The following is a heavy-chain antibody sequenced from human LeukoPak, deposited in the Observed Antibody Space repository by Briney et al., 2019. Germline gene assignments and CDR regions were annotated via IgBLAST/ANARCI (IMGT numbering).Heavy chain of an antibody. CDR1: GGSISSSNW. D-gene: IGHD6-13*01. V-gene: IGHV4-4*02. CDR3: ARGRGAAGLNY. J-gene: IGHJ4*02. CDR2: IYHTGSA. Sequence: PSETLSLTCAVSGGSISSSNWWSWVRQSPGTGLEWIGKIYHTGSANYNPSLKSRVTLSVDKSKNQFSLKLSSVTAADTAVCYCARGRGAAGLNYWGPGTLVTVSS.